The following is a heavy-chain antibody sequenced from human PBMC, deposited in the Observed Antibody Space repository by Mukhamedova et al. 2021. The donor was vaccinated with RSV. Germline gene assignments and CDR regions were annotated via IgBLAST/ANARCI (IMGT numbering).Heavy chain of an antibody. Sequence: MNWVRQAPGKGLEWVSPISSSSSSIYYADSVKGRFTISRDNAKNSLYLQMNSLRAEDTAVYYCARFYCSTTSCSPFDIWGQGTM. J-gene: IGHJ3*02. CDR3: ARFYCSTTSCSPFDI. V-gene: IGHV3-21*01. D-gene: IGHD2-2*01. CDR2: ISSSSSSI.